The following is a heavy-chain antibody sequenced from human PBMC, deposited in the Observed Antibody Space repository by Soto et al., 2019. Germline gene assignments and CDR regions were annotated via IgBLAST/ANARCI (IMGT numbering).Heavy chain of an antibody. D-gene: IGHD2-8*01. Sequence: SETLSLTCAVSGGSISSSNWWSWVRQPPGKGLEWIGEIYHSGSTNYNPSLKSRVTISVDKSKNQFSLKLSSVAAADTAVYYCARDSLMGARGAFDIWGQGTMVTVSS. V-gene: IGHV4-4*02. CDR3: ARDSLMGARGAFDI. J-gene: IGHJ3*02. CDR1: GGSISSSNW. CDR2: IYHSGST.